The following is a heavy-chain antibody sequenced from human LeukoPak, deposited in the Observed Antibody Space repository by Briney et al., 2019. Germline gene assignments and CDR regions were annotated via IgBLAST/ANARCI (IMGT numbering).Heavy chain of an antibody. CDR2: INHSRST. J-gene: IGHJ6*02. CDR1: GGSFIGYY. V-gene: IGHV4-34*01. D-gene: IGHD4-17*01. CDR3: ARNDYGDDLPYYYYGMDV. Sequence: NPSETLSLTCAVYGGSFIGYYWSWIRKPPGKGLEWIGEINHSRSTNYNPSLKSRVTISVDTSKNQFSLKLSSVTAADTAVYYCARNDYGDDLPYYYYGMDVWGQGTTVTVSS.